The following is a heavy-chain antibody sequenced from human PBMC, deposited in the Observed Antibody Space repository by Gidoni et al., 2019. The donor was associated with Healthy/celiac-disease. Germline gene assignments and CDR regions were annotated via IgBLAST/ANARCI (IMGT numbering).Heavy chain of an antibody. CDR3: AGGVAHYGMDV. J-gene: IGHJ6*02. CDR1: GGSISSSSYY. V-gene: IGHV4-39*01. Sequence: QLQLQESGPGLVKPSETLSLTCTVSGGSISSSSYYWGWIRQPPGKGLEWIGSIYYSGSTYYNPSLKSRVTISVDTSKNQFSLKLSSVTAADTAVYYCAGGVAHYGMDVWGQGTTVTVSS. CDR2: IYYSGST. D-gene: IGHD3-3*01.